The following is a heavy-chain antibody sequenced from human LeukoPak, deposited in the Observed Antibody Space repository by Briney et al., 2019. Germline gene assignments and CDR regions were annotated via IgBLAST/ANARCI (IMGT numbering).Heavy chain of an antibody. D-gene: IGHD2-2*01. CDR3: ARDLCSVEPAAPCYYFDY. V-gene: IGHV1-18*01. CDR2: SSAYNENT. CDR1: GYTLSRYG. Sequence: ASVKVSCKASGYTLSRYGISWVRQAPGQGLEWMGWSSAYNENTNSALKVQGRVTMTTDTSTSTAYMKLRSLRSDDTAVYYCARDLCSVEPAAPCYYFDYWGQGTLVTVSS. J-gene: IGHJ4*02.